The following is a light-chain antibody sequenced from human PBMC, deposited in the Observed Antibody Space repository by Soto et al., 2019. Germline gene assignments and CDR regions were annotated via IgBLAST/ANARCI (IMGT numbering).Light chain of an antibody. CDR3: SSYTTTTRL. CDR2: EVS. Sequence: QSALTQPASVSGSPGQSITISCTGTSSDIGSNNYVSWFQQRPGKAPTLIIYEVSNRPSGVSNHFSGSKSGNTASLTISGLLPEDEAEYYCSSYTTTTRLFAGGTKLTVL. V-gene: IGLV2-14*01. CDR1: SSDIGSNNY. J-gene: IGLJ3*02.